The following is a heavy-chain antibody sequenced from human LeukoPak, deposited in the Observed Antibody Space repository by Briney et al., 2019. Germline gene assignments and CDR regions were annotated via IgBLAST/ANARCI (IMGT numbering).Heavy chain of an antibody. Sequence: SVTLSLTCTVSGYSISSGYYWGWIRQPPGKGLEWIGSIYHSGSTYYNPSLKSRVTISVDTSKNQFSLKLSSVTAADTAVYYCARDRCTNGVCYAPRGLMDVWGKGTTVTVSS. J-gene: IGHJ6*04. CDR3: ARDRCTNGVCYAPRGLMDV. V-gene: IGHV4-38-2*02. CDR2: IYHSGST. D-gene: IGHD2-8*01. CDR1: GYSISSGYY.